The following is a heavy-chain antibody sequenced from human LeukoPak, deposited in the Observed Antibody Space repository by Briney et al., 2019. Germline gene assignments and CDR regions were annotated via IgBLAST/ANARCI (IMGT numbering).Heavy chain of an antibody. J-gene: IGHJ4*02. V-gene: IGHV3-30*04. CDR1: GFTFSNA. CDR3: ARDWGVTAISGY. D-gene: IGHD2-21*02. Sequence: GGSLRLSCVASGFTFSNAMHWVRQAPGKGLEWVAIISYDGSYMSYADSVKGRFTISRDNSKNTLYVQMNSLRAEDTAVYYCARDWGVTAISGYWGQGTLVTVSS. CDR2: ISYDGSYM.